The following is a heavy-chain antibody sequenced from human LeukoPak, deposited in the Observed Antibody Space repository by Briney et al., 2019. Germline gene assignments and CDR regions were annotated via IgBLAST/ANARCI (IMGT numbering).Heavy chain of an antibody. J-gene: IGHJ6*02. Sequence: GGSLRLSCAASGFTFSDYYMSWIRQAPGKGLEWVSYISSSGSTYYADSVKGRFTISRDNSKNTLYLQMNSLRAEDTAVYYCASTAGAARLYYYGMDVWGQGTTVTVSS. CDR1: GFTFSDYY. CDR3: ASTAGAARLYYYGMDV. D-gene: IGHD5-18*01. V-gene: IGHV3-11*01. CDR2: ISSSGST.